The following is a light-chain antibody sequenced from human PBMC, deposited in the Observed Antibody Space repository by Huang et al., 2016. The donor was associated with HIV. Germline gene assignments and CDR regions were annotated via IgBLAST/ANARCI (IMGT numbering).Light chain of an antibody. CDR2: AAS. CDR3: QQLNSYPLT. V-gene: IGKV1-9*01. J-gene: IGKJ4*01. Sequence: IQLTQSPSSLSASVGDRVTITCRASQGISSYLAWYQQKPGKAPKRLIEAASTLESGVPSRFSGGGSGTNFTLTISSLQPEDFAIYYCQQLNSYPLTFGGGTEVEIK. CDR1: QGISSY.